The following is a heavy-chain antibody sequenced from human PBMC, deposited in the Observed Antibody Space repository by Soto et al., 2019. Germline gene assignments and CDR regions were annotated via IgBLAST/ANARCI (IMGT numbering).Heavy chain of an antibody. CDR2: INHSGST. V-gene: IGHV4-34*01. CDR3: ARDKITGLFDY. Sequence: QVQLQQWGAGLLKPSETLSLTCAVYGGSFSGYYWTWIRQPPGTGLERIGEINHSGSTNYNPSLKIRVTISVDTSKNQFSLKLTSVTAADPDVYYCARDKITGLFDYWGQGTLVTVSS. D-gene: IGHD2-8*02. CDR1: GGSFSGYY. J-gene: IGHJ4*02.